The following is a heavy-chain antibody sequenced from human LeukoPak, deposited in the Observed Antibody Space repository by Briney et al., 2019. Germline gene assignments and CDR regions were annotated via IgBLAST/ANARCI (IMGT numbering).Heavy chain of an antibody. V-gene: IGHV4-38-2*01. D-gene: IGHD6-19*01. CDR2: IYHSGST. J-gene: IGHJ6*03. CDR1: GYSISSGYY. CDR3: ARSHGGSSGWYDYYYYMDV. Sequence: SETLSLTCAVSGYSISSGYYWGWIRQPPGKGLEWIGSIYHSGSTYYNPSLKSRVTISVGTSKNQFSPKLSSVTAADTAVYYCARSHGGSSGWYDYYYYMDVWGKGTTVTVSS.